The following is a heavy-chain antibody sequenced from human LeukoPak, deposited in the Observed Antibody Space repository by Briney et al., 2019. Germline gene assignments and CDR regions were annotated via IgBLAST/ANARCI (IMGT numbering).Heavy chain of an antibody. Sequence: PGGSLRLSCAASGFTVSSNYMSWVRQAPGKGLEWVSVIYSGGSTYYADSVKGRFTISRDNSKNTLYLQMNSLRAEDTAVYYCARGRGPYYDILTGYYSGIRGFDYWGQGTLVTVSS. J-gene: IGHJ4*02. CDR2: IYSGGST. V-gene: IGHV3-66*02. D-gene: IGHD3-9*01. CDR1: GFTVSSNY. CDR3: ARGRGPYYDILTGYYSGIRGFDY.